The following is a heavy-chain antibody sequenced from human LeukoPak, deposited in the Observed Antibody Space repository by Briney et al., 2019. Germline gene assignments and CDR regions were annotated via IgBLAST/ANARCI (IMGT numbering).Heavy chain of an antibody. CDR2: IIPIFGTA. CDR1: GGTFISYA. V-gene: IGHV1-69*13. CDR3: ARIGGQHPPGYYYGMDV. Sequence: ASVKVSCKASGGTFISYAISWVRQAPGQGLEWMGGIIPIFGTANYAQKFQGRVTITADESTSTAYMELSSLRSEDTAVYYCARIGGQHPPGYYYGMDVWGQGTTVTVSS. D-gene: IGHD6-13*01. J-gene: IGHJ6*02.